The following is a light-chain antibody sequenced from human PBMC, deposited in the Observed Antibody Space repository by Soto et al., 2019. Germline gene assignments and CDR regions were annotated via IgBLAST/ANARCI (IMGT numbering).Light chain of an antibody. V-gene: IGKV1-9*01. Sequence: DIQLTQSPSFLSASVGDRVTITCRASQGISNYLAWYQQKPGKAPNLLIHTASSLQTGVPSRFSGSGSGTEFTLTISSLQPDDFATYYCQQYNTYSTFGQGTRLEI. J-gene: IGKJ5*01. CDR2: TAS. CDR1: QGISNY. CDR3: QQYNTYST.